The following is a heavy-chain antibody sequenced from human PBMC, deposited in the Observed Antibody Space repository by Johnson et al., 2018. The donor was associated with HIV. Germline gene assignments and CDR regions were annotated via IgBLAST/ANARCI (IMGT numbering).Heavy chain of an antibody. V-gene: IGHV3-30-3*01. CDR1: GFTLRSYA. J-gene: IGHJ3*02. CDR2: ISYDGSNK. D-gene: IGHD6-13*01. CDR3: ARVPSAAAGSRGGAFDI. Sequence: QMLLVESGGGVVQPGRSLRLSCAASGFTLRSYAMHWVRQAPGQGLEWVAVISYDGSNKYYADYVKGRFTLSRVNSKNPLYLQMNSLRAEDKAVYYCARVPSAAAGSRGGAFDIWGQGTMVTVSS.